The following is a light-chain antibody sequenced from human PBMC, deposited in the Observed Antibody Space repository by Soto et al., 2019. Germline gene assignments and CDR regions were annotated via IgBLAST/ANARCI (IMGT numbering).Light chain of an antibody. J-gene: IGLJ1*01. CDR1: RSVVGGYNY. CDR3: SSYTTSSTYV. CDR2: DVS. Sequence: SAPTQPAPLSGAPGQSIPHSCPGNRSVVGGYNYVSWYQQHPGKAPKLMISDVSNRPSGVSNRFSGSKSGNTASLTISGLQTEDEADYYCSSYTTSSTYVFGTGTKVTVL. V-gene: IGLV2-14*01.